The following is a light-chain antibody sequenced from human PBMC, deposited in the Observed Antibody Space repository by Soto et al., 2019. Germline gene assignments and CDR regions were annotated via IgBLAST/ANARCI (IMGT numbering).Light chain of an antibody. CDR2: GAS. V-gene: IGKV3-20*01. CDR1: QSVSSSY. J-gene: IGKJ4*01. CDR3: QHYRTS. Sequence: EIVLTQSPGTLSFSPGERATLSCRASQSVSSSYLAWYQQKPGQAPRQLIYGASSRATGIPDRFSGSGSGTDFTLTITRLEPEDFAVYYCQHYRTSFGGGTRVEIK.